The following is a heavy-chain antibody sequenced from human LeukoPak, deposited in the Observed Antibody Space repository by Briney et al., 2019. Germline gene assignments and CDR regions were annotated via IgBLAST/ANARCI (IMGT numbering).Heavy chain of an antibody. CDR2: ISSSGSTI. CDR3: AREGYCSGGSCYYFDY. CDR1: GFTFSDYY. J-gene: IGHJ4*02. V-gene: IGHV3-11*04. D-gene: IGHD2-15*01. Sequence: GGSLRLSCAASGFTFSDYYMSWIRQAPRKGLEWVSYISSSGSTIYYADSVKGRLTISRDNAKNSLYLQMNSLRAEDTAVYYCAREGYCSGGSCYYFDYWGQGTLVTVSS.